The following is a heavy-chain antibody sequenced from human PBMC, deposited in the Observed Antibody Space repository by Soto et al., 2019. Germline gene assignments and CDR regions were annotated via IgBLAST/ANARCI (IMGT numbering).Heavy chain of an antibody. Sequence: QVQLVESGGGVVQPGRSLRLSCVASGFTFSTSGMHWVRQATGKGLEWVAVISSDGNNKYNGDSVKGRFTISRDNSKNTLYLEMNDLRDEDTAVYYCAKDLFFSSWPTNLYGMDVWGQGTTVTVSS. D-gene: IGHD6-13*01. V-gene: IGHV3-30*18. J-gene: IGHJ6*02. CDR1: GFTFSTSG. CDR3: AKDLFFSSWPTNLYGMDV. CDR2: ISSDGNNK.